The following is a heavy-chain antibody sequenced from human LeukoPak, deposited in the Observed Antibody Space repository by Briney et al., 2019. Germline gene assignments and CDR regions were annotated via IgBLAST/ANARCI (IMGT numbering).Heavy chain of an antibody. V-gene: IGHV1-46*01. CDR1: GYTFTSYY. J-gene: IGHJ4*02. D-gene: IGHD3-22*01. CDR2: INPSGGST. Sequence: ASVKVSCKASGYTFTSYYMHWVRQAPGQGLEWMGIINPSGGSTSYAQKFQGRVTMTRDTSTSTVYMELSSLRSEDTAVYYCATLRLFGYYYDTSGYYYFDYGGQGTLVTVSS. CDR3: ATLRLFGYYYDTSGYYYFDY.